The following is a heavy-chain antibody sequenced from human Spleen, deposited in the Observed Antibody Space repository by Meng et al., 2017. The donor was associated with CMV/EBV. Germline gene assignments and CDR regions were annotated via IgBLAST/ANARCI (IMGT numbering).Heavy chain of an antibody. CDR2: IYYSGST. Sequence: SETLSLTCTVSGGSISSSSYYWGWIRQPPGKGLEWIGNIYYSGSTNYNPSLKSRVTISVDTSKNHFSLRLTSVTAADTAVYYCARDHDYGDYSLRFGFWGQGTLVTVSS. J-gene: IGHJ5*01. CDR3: ARDHDYGDYSLRFGF. D-gene: IGHD4-17*01. V-gene: IGHV4-39*07. CDR1: GGSISSSSYY.